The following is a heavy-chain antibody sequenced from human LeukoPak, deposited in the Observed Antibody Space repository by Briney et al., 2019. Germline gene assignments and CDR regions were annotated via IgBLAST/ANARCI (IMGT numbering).Heavy chain of an antibody. D-gene: IGHD3-22*01. CDR1: GGSISSYY. CDR2: IYYSGST. V-gene: IGHV4-59*01. Sequence: SETLSLTCTVPGGSISSYYWSWIRQSPGKGLEWIGYIYYSGSTDYNPSLKSRVTISVDTSKNQFSLKLSSVTAADTAVYYCARVRVSSGHHPWYFDYWGQGTLVTVTS. J-gene: IGHJ4*02. CDR3: ARVRVSSGHHPWYFDY.